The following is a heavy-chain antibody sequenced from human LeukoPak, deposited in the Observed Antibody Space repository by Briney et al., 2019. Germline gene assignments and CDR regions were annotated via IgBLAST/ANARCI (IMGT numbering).Heavy chain of an antibody. CDR3: ARGSPYSYGPRYNWLDP. V-gene: IGHV1-8*01. J-gene: IGHJ5*02. CDR2: MNPNSGNT. D-gene: IGHD5-18*01. Sequence: ASVKVSCKASGYTFTSYDINWVRQATGQVLVWMGWMNPNSGNTGYAQKFQGRVTMTRNTSISTAYMELSSLRSEDTAVYYCARGSPYSYGPRYNWLDPWGQGTLVTVSS. CDR1: GYTFTSYD.